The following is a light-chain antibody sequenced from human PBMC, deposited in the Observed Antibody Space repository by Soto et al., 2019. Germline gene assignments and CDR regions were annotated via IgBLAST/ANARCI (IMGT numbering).Light chain of an antibody. J-gene: IGKJ4*01. Sequence: EIVLTQSPATLSLSPGERATLSCRASQSVSSYLTCYQQKPGQAPTLLISDASNSATGIHARFSGSGSGTDFTLTISRLEPEDFAVYFCQQHSNWPLTFGGGTKVDTK. CDR2: DAS. V-gene: IGKV3-11*01. CDR1: QSVSSY. CDR3: QQHSNWPLT.